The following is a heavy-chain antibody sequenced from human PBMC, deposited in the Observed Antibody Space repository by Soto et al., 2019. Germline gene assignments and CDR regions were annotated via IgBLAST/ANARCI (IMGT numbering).Heavy chain of an antibody. Sequence: PSETLSLTCAVYGGSFSGYYWSWIRQPPGKGLEWIGEINHSGSTNYNPSLKSRVTISVDTSKNQFSLKLSSVTAADTAVYYCARGRLFGVVIIRGWFDPWGQGTLVTVSS. D-gene: IGHD3-3*01. J-gene: IGHJ5*02. CDR2: INHSGST. CDR1: GGSFSGYY. V-gene: IGHV4-34*01. CDR3: ARGRLFGVVIIRGWFDP.